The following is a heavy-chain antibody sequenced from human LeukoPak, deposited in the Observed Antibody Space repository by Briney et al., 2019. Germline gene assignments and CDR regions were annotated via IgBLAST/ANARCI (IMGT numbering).Heavy chain of an antibody. Sequence: GASVKVSCKASGGTFSSYAISWVRQAPGQGLEWMGRIIPILGIANYAQKFQGRVTITADKSTSTAYMELSSLRSEDTAVYYCARGRKTGYCSGGSYLARYYFDYWGQGTLVTVSS. D-gene: IGHD2-15*01. CDR1: GGTFSSYA. CDR2: IIPILGIA. J-gene: IGHJ4*02. CDR3: ARGRKTGYCSGGSYLARYYFDY. V-gene: IGHV1-69*04.